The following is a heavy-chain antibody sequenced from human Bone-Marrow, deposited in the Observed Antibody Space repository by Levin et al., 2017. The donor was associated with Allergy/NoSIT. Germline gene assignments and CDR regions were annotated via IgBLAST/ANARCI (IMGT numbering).Heavy chain of an antibody. CDR2: IWYDGSNK. CDR3: ARDCIPYVDIVATITPCY. CDR1: GFTFSSYG. D-gene: IGHD5-12*01. J-gene: IGHJ4*02. V-gene: IGHV3-33*01. Sequence: GGSLRLSCAASGFTFSSYGMHWVRQAPGKGLEWVAVIWYDGSNKYYADSVKGRFTISRDNSKNTLYLQMNSLRAEDTAVYYCARDCIPYVDIVATITPCYWGQGTLVTVSS.